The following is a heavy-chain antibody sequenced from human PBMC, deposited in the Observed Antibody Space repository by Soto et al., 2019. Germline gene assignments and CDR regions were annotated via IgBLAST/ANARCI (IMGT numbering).Heavy chain of an antibody. D-gene: IGHD6-13*01. CDR2: IIPIFGTA. V-gene: IGHV1-69*13. Sequence: SVKVSCKASGGTFSSYAISWVRQAPGQGLEWMGGIIPIFGTANYAQKFQGRVTITADESTSTAYMELSSLRSEDTAVYYCARAEGIAAAGPYYYYGIDVWGQGTTVTVSS. CDR3: ARAEGIAAAGPYYYYGIDV. J-gene: IGHJ6*02. CDR1: GGTFSSYA.